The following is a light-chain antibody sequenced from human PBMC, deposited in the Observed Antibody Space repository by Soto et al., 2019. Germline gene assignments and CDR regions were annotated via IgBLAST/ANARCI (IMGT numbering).Light chain of an antibody. V-gene: IGKV3-20*01. CDR1: QSVSSTY. CDR3: QQYGSSPWT. CDR2: GSS. J-gene: IGKJ1*01. Sequence: EIVFTQSPGTLSLSPGERVTLSCRASQSVSSTYLAWYQQKPGQATRLLIYGSSSRATGIPDRRGGSGSGTDFTLTINMLEPEDYAVYYCQQYGSSPWTFGQGTKVEIK.